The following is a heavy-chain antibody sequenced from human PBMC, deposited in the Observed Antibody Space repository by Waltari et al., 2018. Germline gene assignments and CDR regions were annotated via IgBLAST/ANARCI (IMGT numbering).Heavy chain of an antibody. J-gene: IGHJ4*02. CDR1: GFTFSSYD. Sequence: EVQLVESGGGLVQPGGSLRLSCAVSGFTFSSYDMSGVRQAPGKGLEWVAYISNGGAIRYYADSVKGRFTISRDNAKKSLSLEMTTLRAEDTAVYYCTRVHEEGIAAADFWGQGVQVTVSA. D-gene: IGHD6-13*01. CDR2: ISNGGAIR. CDR3: TRVHEEGIAAADF. V-gene: IGHV3-48*03.